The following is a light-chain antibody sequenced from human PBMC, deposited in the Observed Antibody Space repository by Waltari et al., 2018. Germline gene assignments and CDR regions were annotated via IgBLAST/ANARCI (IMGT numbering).Light chain of an antibody. CDR2: AAS. CDR1: KNIRSY. V-gene: IGKV1-39*01. J-gene: IGKJ2*03. Sequence: DLQMTQSPSSLSASVGDRVTISCRASKNIRSYLSWYQQKPGIAPKLVFYAASTLQSGVPSRFSGSGSGTNFTLTITSLQAEDFATYFCQASYTTPYSFGQGTKVEIK. CDR3: QASYTTPYS.